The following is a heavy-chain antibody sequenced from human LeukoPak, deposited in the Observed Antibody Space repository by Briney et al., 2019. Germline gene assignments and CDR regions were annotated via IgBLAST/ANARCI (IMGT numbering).Heavy chain of an antibody. CDR3: TTDPLSSGWSLDYYYGMDV. D-gene: IGHD6-19*01. CDR1: GFTFSNAW. CDR2: IKSKTDGGTT. Sequence: NPGGSLRLSCAASGFTFSNAWMSWVRQAPGKGLEWVGRIKSKTDGGTTDYAAPVKGRFTISRDDSKNTLYLQMNSLKTEDTAVYYCTTDPLSSGWSLDYYYGMDVWGQGTTVTVSS. V-gene: IGHV3-15*01. J-gene: IGHJ6*02.